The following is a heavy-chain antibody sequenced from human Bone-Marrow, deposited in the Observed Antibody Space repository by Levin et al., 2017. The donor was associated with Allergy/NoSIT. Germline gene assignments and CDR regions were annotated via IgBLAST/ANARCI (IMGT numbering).Heavy chain of an antibody. CDR2: IYHRGSA. D-gene: IGHD3-10*01. J-gene: IGHJ6*02. V-gene: IGHV4-31*11. CDR1: GDSVTSGDWY. CDR3: ARDECAWFGECYGMDV. Sequence: SETLSLTCAVSGDSVTSGDWYWSWIRQHPGKGLEWLGFIYHRGSAYYSPSLKSRLTMSLDTSKNQLSLKLSSVTVADTAVYYCARDECAWFGECYGMDVWGQGTTVTVSS.